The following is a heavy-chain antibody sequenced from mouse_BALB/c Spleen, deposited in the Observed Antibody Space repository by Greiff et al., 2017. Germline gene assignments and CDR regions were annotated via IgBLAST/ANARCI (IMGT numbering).Heavy chain of an antibody. J-gene: IGHJ2*01. D-gene: IGHD3-3*01. CDR2: ISYDGSN. V-gene: IGHV3-6*02. CDR3: ARGDFSDY. CDR1: GYSITSGYY. Sequence: ESGPGLVIPSQSLSLTCSVTGYSITSGYYWNWIRQFPGNKLEWMGYISYDGSNNYNPSLKNRISITRDTSKNQFFLKLNSVTTEDTATYYCARGDFSDYWGQGTTLTVSS.